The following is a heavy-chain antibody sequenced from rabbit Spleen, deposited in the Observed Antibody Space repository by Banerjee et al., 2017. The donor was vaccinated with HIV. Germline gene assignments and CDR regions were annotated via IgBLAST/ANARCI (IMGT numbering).Heavy chain of an antibody. CDR1: GFDLSSYYY. D-gene: IGHD8-1*01. CDR3: ARDAGSYDYIDVYFDL. J-gene: IGHJ4*01. Sequence: QEQLEESGGGLVKPEGSLTLTCKASGFDLSSYYYMCWVRQAPGKGLELIACISTGSGGSTRYASWAKGRFTISKTSSTTVTLQMTSLTAADTATYFCARDAGSYDYIDVYFDLWGPGTLVTVS. CDR2: ISTGSGGST. V-gene: IGHV1S45*01.